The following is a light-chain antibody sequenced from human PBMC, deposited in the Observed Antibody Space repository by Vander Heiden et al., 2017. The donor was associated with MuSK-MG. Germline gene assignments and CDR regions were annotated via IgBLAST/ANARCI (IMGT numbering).Light chain of an antibody. J-gene: IGKJ4*01. CDR2: DAS. CDR3: QQFNSCPLT. V-gene: IGKV1-13*02. Sequence: ATQLTQPPPSLSASVGDRVTTTCLASQSISSALAWYQQKPGKAPKLLIYDASSLESGVPSRFSGSGSGTDFTLTISSLQPEDFATYYCQQFNSCPLTFGRGTKVEIK. CDR1: QSISSA.